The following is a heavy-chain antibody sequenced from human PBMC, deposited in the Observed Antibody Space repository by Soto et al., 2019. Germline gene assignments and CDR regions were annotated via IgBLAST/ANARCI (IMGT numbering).Heavy chain of an antibody. J-gene: IGHJ4*02. D-gene: IGHD5-18*01. Sequence: GGSMRLSCAASGFSFSTSSRAWVRQPPGKGLEWVSAISPSASDTLYADSVKGRFTISRDNSQNTLFLQMTSLRADDTAVYYYAKGGYTFAYEWGQGALVTVSS. CDR3: AKGGYTFAYE. V-gene: IGHV3-23*01. CDR2: ISPSASDT. CDR1: GFSFSTSS.